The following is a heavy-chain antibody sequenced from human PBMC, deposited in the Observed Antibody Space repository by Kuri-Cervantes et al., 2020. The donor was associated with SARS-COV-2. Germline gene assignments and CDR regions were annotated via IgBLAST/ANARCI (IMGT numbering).Heavy chain of an antibody. CDR2: IYSGGTT. V-gene: IGHV3-53*01. J-gene: IGHJ2*01. D-gene: IGHD6-19*01. CDR1: GFTFSSFP. Sequence: GGSLRLSCAASGFTFSSFPMSWVRQAPGKGLEWVSIIYSGGTTYYADSVKGRFTISRDNSKNTVNLQMNSLRGEDTALYYCARAGYSTGWFPDWYFDLWGRGTLVTVSS. CDR3: ARAGYSTGWFPDWYFDL.